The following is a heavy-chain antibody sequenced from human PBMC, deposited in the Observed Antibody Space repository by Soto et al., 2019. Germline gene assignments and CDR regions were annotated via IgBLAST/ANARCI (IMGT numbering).Heavy chain of an antibody. CDR1: GGSVSSNSAA. CDR2: TYYRSKWYN. J-gene: IGHJ5*02. Sequence: SQTLSLTCVISGGSVSSNSAAWNWIRQSPSRGLEWLGRTYYRSKWYNDYAVSVKSRITINPDTSKNQFSLQLNSVTPEDTAVYYCASDYNWNFVRWFDPWGQGTLVTVSS. D-gene: IGHD1-7*01. V-gene: IGHV6-1*01. CDR3: ASDYNWNFVRWFDP.